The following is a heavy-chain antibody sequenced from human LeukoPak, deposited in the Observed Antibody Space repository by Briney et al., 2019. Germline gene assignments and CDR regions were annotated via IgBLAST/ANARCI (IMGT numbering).Heavy chain of an antibody. D-gene: IGHD1-26*01. CDR2: IRYDGSNK. CDR3: AKDSLIGGSYFGSTFFDY. Sequence: GGSLRLSCAASGFTFSSYGMHWVRQAPGKGLEWGAFIRYDGSNKYYADSVKGRFTISRDNSKNTLYLQMNSLRAEDTAVYYCAKDSLIGGSYFGSTFFDYWGQGTLVTVSS. V-gene: IGHV3-30*02. J-gene: IGHJ4*02. CDR1: GFTFSSYG.